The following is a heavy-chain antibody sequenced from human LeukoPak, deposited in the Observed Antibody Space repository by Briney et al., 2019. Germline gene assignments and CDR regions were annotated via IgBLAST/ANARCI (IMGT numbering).Heavy chain of an antibody. CDR2: ITGSGGST. Sequence: GGSLRLSCAASASTFSSYVMNWVRQAPGKGLEWVSAITGSGGSTHYADSVKGRFTISRDNSKNTLYLQMNSLRAEDTAVYYCAKEPPEGYGMDVWGQGTTVTVSS. CDR1: ASTFSSYV. V-gene: IGHV3-23*01. J-gene: IGHJ6*02. CDR3: AKEPPEGYGMDV.